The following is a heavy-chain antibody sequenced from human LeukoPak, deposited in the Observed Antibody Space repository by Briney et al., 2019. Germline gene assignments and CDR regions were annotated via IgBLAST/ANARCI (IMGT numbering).Heavy chain of an antibody. CDR3: AKGGLYSYGP. D-gene: IGHD5-18*01. V-gene: IGHV3-23*01. CDR1: GFTFSSYA. J-gene: IGHJ5*02. Sequence: GGSLGLSCAASGFTFSSYAMSRVRQAPGKGLEWVSAISGSGGSTYYADSVKGRFTISRDNSKNTLYLQMNSLRAEDTAVYYCAKGGLYSYGPWGQGTLVTVSS. CDR2: ISGSGGST.